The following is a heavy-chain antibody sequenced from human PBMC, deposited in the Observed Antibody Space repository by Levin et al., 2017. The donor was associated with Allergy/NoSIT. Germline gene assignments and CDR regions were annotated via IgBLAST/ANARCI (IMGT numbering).Heavy chain of an antibody. V-gene: IGHV4-30-2*01. J-gene: IGHJ2*01. Sequence: SETLSLTCAVSGGSISSGGYSWSWIRQPPGKGLEWIGYISHSGSTYYNPSLKSRVTISVDRSKNQFSLKLSSVTAADTAVYYCARAGGGNSKSWYSDLWGRGTLVTVSS. CDR1: GGSISSGGYS. CDR3: ARAGGGNSKSWYSDL. D-gene: IGHD4-23*01. CDR2: ISHSGST.